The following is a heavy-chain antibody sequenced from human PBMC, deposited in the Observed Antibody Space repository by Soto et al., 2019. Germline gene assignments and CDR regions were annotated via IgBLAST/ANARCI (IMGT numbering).Heavy chain of an antibody. V-gene: IGHV1-69*01. CDR2: VSPPFRTS. CDR3: ARVLYYGSGSYSPYGMDV. D-gene: IGHD3-10*01. CDR1: GDSFNNNG. J-gene: IGHJ6*02. Sequence: QVQLVQSGAEVKKPGSSVKVSCKTSGDSFNNNGIGWVRQAPGHGLEWMGGVSPPFRTSNYARKFQGRISITADASTGTVNMELSSLTSEDTAQYYCARVLYYGSGSYSPYGMDVWGQGTTVTVSS.